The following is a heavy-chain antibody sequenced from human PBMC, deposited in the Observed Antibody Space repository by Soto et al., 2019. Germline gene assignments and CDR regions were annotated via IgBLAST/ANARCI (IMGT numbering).Heavy chain of an antibody. Sequence: QVQLVESGGGVVQPGRSLRLSCTVSGITFTNHGMHWIRQAPGKGLEWVAVIWYDGANKYYADSVRGRFTISRDNSKNTLYLQMNSLRAEDTAVYYCARVGTEMRKVYATSLDYWGQGTLVTVSS. CDR3: ARVGTEMRKVYATSLDY. D-gene: IGHD2-8*01. V-gene: IGHV3-33*01. CDR2: IWYDGANK. J-gene: IGHJ4*02. CDR1: GITFTNHG.